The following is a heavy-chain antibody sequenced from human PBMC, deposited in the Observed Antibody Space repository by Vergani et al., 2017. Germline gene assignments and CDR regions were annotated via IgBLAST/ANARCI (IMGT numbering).Heavy chain of an antibody. D-gene: IGHD3-22*01. CDR2: IYHSGST. V-gene: IGHV4-30-2*01. Sequence: QLQLQESGSGLVKPSQTLSLTCAVSGGSISSGGYSWSWIRQPPGKGLEGIGYIYHSGSTYYNPSLKSRVTISVDRSKNQFCLKLSSLTAAVTAVYYCARVGDYYDSSGYYGYAFDIWGQGRMVTVSS. CDR1: GGSISSGGYS. J-gene: IGHJ3*02. CDR3: ARVGDYYDSSGYYGYAFDI.